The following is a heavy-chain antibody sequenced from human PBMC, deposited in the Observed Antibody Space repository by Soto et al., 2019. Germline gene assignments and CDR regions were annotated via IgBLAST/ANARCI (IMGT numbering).Heavy chain of an antibody. CDR3: VRATIAAAVPDYY. CDR2: INHSGST. V-gene: IGHV4-34*01. Sequence: SETLSLTCAVYGGSFSGYYWSWIRQPPGKGLEWIGEINHSGSTNYNPSLKSRVTISVDTSKNQFSLKLSSVTAADTAVYYCVRATIAAAVPDYYWGQGSLVTVSS. J-gene: IGHJ4*02. D-gene: IGHD6-13*01. CDR1: GGSFSGYY.